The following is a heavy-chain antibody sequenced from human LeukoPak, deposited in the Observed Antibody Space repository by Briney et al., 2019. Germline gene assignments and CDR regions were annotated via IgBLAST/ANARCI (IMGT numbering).Heavy chain of an antibody. J-gene: IGHJ6*02. D-gene: IGHD3-22*01. V-gene: IGHV4-34*01. CDR2: INHSGST. CDR1: GGSFSGYY. Sequence: SETLSLTCAVYGGSFSGYYWSWIRQPPGKGLEWIGEINHSGSTNYNSSLKSRVTISVDTSKNQFSLKLSSVTAADTAVYYCARGWANYDSSGYFYYYYYYGMDVWGQGTTVTVSS. CDR3: ARGWANYDSSGYFYYYYYYGMDV.